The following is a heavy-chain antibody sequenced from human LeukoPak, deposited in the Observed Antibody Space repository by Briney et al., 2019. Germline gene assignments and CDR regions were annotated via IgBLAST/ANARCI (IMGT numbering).Heavy chain of an antibody. CDR2: IYYSGST. CDR3: ARGIPPYCSGGSCYLGYYYYYGMDV. J-gene: IGHJ6*02. CDR1: GGSISSYY. D-gene: IGHD2-15*01. V-gene: IGHV4-59*01. Sequence: LSETLSLTCTVPGGSISSYYWSWIRQPPGKGLEWIGYIYYSGSTNYNPSLKSRVTISVDTSKNQFSLKLSSVTAADTAVYYCARGIPPYCSGGSCYLGYYYYYGMDVWGQGTTVTVSS.